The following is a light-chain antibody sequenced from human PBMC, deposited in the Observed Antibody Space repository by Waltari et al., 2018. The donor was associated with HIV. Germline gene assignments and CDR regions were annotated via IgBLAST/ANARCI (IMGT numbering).Light chain of an antibody. J-gene: IGLJ1*01. CDR2: RTN. V-gene: IGLV1-40*01. CDR1: TPNLGTTFD. CDR3: QSYDKSLIGYV. Sequence: QSVLTQSPSVSGAPGQSVTVTCTGTTPNLGTTFDVNWYQQFPGTAPKLLSYRTNKRPSGVPDRFSGSKSGTSASLAITGLQSEDEGSYYCQSYDKSLIGYVFGSGTVVTVL.